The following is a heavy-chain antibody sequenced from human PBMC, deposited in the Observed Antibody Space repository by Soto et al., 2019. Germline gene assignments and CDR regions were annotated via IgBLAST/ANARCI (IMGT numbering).Heavy chain of an antibody. CDR1: GFTFSSYS. V-gene: IGHV3-21*01. CDR3: ARELEGVVASLIDPGFDY. D-gene: IGHD2-15*01. Sequence: LRLSCAASGFTFSSYSMNWVRQAPGKGLEWVSSISSSSSYIYYADSVKGRFTISRDNAKNSLYLQMNSLRAEDTAVYYCARELEGVVASLIDPGFDYWGQGTLVTVSS. CDR2: ISSSSSYI. J-gene: IGHJ4*02.